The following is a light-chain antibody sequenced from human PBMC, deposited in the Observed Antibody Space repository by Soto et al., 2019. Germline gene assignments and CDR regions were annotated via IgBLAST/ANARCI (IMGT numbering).Light chain of an antibody. Sequence: EIVLTQSPGTLPLSPGDRATLSCRASQSVNSNYLAWYQQKPGQAPRLLLYGASSRAIGIPDRFSGSGSGTDFTLPISRLEPADFAVYYCQQYDTSPPLTFGGGTKVEIK. CDR1: QSVNSNY. CDR3: QQYDTSPPLT. V-gene: IGKV3-20*01. J-gene: IGKJ4*01. CDR2: GAS.